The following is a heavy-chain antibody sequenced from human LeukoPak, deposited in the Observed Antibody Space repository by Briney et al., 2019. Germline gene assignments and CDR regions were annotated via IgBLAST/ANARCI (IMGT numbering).Heavy chain of an antibody. D-gene: IGHD3-22*01. V-gene: IGHV1-24*01. J-gene: IGHJ4*02. CDR3: ATDLKLYYYDSSGPGFWGY. CDR1: GYTLTELS. Sequence: ASVKVSCKVSGYTLTELSMHWVRQAPGKGLEWMGGFDPEDGETIYAQKFQGRVTMTEDTSTDTAYMELSSLRSKDTAVYYCATDLKLYYYDSSGPGFWGYWGQGTLVTVSS. CDR2: FDPEDGET.